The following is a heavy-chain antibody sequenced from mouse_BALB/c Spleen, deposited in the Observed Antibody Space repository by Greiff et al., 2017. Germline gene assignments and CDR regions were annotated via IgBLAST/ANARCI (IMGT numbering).Heavy chain of an antibody. CDR3: ACMVTTRGMDY. V-gene: IGHV2-4-1*01. Sequence: VKVVESGPGLVQPSQSLSITCTVSGFSLTSYGVHWVRQSPGKGLEWLGVIWSGGSTDYNAAFISRLSISKDNSKSQVFFKMNSLQADDTAIYYCACMVTTRGMDYWGQGTSVTVSS. CDR2: IWSGGST. J-gene: IGHJ4*01. CDR1: GFSLTSYG. D-gene: IGHD2-2*01.